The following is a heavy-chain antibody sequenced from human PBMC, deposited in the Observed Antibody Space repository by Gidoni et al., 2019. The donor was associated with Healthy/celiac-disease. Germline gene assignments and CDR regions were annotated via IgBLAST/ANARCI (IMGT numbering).Heavy chain of an antibody. CDR3: ARGGSGTLPPDY. J-gene: IGHJ4*02. CDR1: GYTFTNYA. D-gene: IGHD1-26*01. Sequence: QVQLVQSGAVRRKPGAAGTVSCKTSGYTFTNYAITWVRQAPGQGLEWMGWISASNGYTHYVKTLQASVTMDRDTSTNTASMELRGLRSDDTAVYWCARGGSGTLPPDYWGQGTLVTVSS. V-gene: IGHV1-18*01. CDR2: ISASNGYT.